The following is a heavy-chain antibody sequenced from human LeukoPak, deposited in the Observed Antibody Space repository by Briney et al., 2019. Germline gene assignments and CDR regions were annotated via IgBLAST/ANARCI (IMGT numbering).Heavy chain of an antibody. J-gene: IGHJ6*02. CDR2: ISWSSASR. CDR3: VKDESTGGVAPGYFHGLGV. D-gene: IGHD3-16*01. CDR1: GFKFDDYC. V-gene: IGHV3-9*01. Sequence: GRSLRLSCAVSGFKFDDYCMHWVRQVPGKGLEWVSGISWSSASRGYADSVKGRFTISRDNAKNSLFLQMDRLRVEDTALYYCVKDESTGGVAPGYFHGLGVWGQGTTVTVSS.